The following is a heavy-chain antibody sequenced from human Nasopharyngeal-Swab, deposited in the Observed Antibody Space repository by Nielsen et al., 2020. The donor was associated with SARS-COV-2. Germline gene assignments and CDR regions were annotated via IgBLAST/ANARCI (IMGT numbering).Heavy chain of an antibody. Sequence: SVKVSCKASGFTFTSSAVQWGRQARGQRLEWIGWIVVGSGNTNYAQKFQERVTITRDMSTSTAYMELSSLRSEDTAVYYCAADLARTTGTTNWGQGTLVTVSS. V-gene: IGHV1-58*01. CDR1: GFTFTSSA. D-gene: IGHD1-1*01. J-gene: IGHJ4*02. CDR2: IVVGSGNT. CDR3: AADLARTTGTTN.